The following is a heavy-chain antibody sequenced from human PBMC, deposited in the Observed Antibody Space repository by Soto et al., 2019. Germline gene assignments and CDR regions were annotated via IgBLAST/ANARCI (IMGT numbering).Heavy chain of an antibody. CDR3: TKHLSNGSPDY. CDR2: ISGSGGGT. V-gene: IGHV3-23*01. Sequence: GSLRLSCAAFGFTCRSYAMSRVLQAPGKGLEWVSLISGSGGGTYYADSVKGRFTISRDNAKNTLYLQMNSLRAEDTAVFYCTKHLSNGSPDYWGQGTLVTVS. D-gene: IGHD2-8*01. CDR1: GFTCRSYA. J-gene: IGHJ4*02.